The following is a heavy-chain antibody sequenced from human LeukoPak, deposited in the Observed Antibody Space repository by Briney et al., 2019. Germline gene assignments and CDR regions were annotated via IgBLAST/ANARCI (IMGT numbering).Heavy chain of an antibody. CDR1: GGSFSGYY. CDR3: ARGGGYYDFWSGYYPKYYFDY. Sequence: SETLSLTCAVYGGSFSGYYWSWIRQPPGKGLEWIGEISHSGSTNYNPSLKSRVTISVDTSKNQFSLKLSSVTAADTAVYYCARGGGYYDFWSGYYPKYYFDYWGQGTLVTVSS. J-gene: IGHJ4*02. D-gene: IGHD3-3*01. CDR2: ISHSGST. V-gene: IGHV4-34*01.